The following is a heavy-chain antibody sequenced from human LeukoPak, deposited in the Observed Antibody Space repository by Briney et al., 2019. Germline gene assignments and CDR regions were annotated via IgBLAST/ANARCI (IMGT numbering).Heavy chain of an antibody. Sequence: GGSLRLSCAASGFTFSTYDMSWVRQTPGKGLEWVSAISGTHAGRQGTTYYADSAKGRFTISRDDSKNTLYLQMHSLRAEDTAIYFCAKGGYFSYDMWGQGTKVTVSP. J-gene: IGHJ3*02. CDR2: ISGTHAGRQGTT. D-gene: IGHD5-18*01. CDR1: GFTFSTYD. V-gene: IGHV3-23*01. CDR3: AKGGYFSYDM.